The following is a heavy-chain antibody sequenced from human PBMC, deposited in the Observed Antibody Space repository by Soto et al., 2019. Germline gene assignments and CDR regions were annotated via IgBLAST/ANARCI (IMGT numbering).Heavy chain of an antibody. Sequence: ASVKVSCKASGYTFTSYAMHWVRQAPGQRLEWMGWINAGNGNTKYSQKFQGRVTITRDTSASTAYMELSSLRSEDTAVYYCARGIAPYYFDYWAQGTLVPVSA. J-gene: IGHJ4*02. CDR3: ARGIAPYYFDY. D-gene: IGHD6-13*01. V-gene: IGHV1-3*01. CDR2: INAGNGNT. CDR1: GYTFTSYA.